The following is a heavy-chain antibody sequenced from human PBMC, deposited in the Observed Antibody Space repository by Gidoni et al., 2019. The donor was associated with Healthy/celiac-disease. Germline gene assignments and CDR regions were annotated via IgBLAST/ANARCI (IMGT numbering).Heavy chain of an antibody. CDR1: GYTFTRYD. J-gene: IGHJ5*02. D-gene: IGHD3-3*01. V-gene: IGHV1-8*01. CDR3: ARGFWSGRGSYDWFDP. CDR2: MNPNSGNT. Sequence: QVQLVQSGAEVKKPGASVKVSCKASGYTFTRYDINWLRQATGQGLEWMGWMNPNSGNTGYAQKFQGRVTMTRNTSISTAYMELSSLRSEDTAVYYCARGFWSGRGSYDWFDPWGQGTLVTVSS.